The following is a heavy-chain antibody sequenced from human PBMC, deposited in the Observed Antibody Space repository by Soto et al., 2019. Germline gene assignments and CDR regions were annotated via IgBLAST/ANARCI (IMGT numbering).Heavy chain of an antibody. CDR1: GGTFSSYA. J-gene: IGHJ3*02. D-gene: IGHD3-22*01. Sequence: ASVKVSCKASGGTFSSYAISWVRQAPGQGLEWMGGIIPIFGTANYAQKFRGRVTITADESTSTAYMELSSLRSEDTAVYYCASSPGDSSGYLDYFDIWGQGTMVT. CDR2: IIPIFGTA. V-gene: IGHV1-69*13. CDR3: ASSPGDSSGYLDYFDI.